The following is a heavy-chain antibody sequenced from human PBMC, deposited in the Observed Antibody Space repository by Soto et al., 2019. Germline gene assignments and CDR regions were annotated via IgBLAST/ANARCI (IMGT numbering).Heavy chain of an antibody. D-gene: IGHD3-3*01. Sequence: QVQLVQSGAEVKKPGSSVKVSCKASGYMFSSYAISWVRQAPGHGLEWMGGIVPLLRTPNYSQKFQGRVTITADESTSTVYVELSILRSDDTAVYFCARALGDQRRFFERLKYYYSGMDVWGQGTTITVSS. J-gene: IGHJ6*02. V-gene: IGHV1-69*01. CDR2: IVPLLRTP. CDR1: GYMFSSYA. CDR3: ARALGDQRRFFERLKYYYSGMDV.